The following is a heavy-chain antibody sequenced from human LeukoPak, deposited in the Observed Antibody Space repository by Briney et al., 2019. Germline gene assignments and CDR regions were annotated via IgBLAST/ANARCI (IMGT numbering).Heavy chain of an antibody. CDR2: ISTSGTNK. V-gene: IGHV3-21*01. J-gene: IGHJ4*02. D-gene: IGHD3-22*01. CDR1: GFSFSRYA. CDR3: ARDGSRPVIVPDY. Sequence: KPGESLRLSCAASGFSFSRYAMNWVRQAPGKGLEWVSSISTSGTNKYYADSVKGRFTISRDNAKNSVYLQMDSLKDDDTAVYYCARDGSRPVIVPDYWGQGALVIVSS.